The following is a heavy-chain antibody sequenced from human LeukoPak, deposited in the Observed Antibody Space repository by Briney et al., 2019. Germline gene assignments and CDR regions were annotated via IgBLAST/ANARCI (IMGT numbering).Heavy chain of an antibody. V-gene: IGHV1-69*13. J-gene: IGHJ6*02. Sequence: SVKVSCKASGGTFSSYAISWARQAPGQGLEWMGWIIPIFGTANYAQKFQGRVTITADESTSTAYMELSGLRSEDTAVYYCARATAMAAYYYYYGMDVWGQGTTVTVSS. D-gene: IGHD5-18*01. CDR1: GGTFSSYA. CDR3: ARATAMAAYYYYYGMDV. CDR2: IIPIFGTA.